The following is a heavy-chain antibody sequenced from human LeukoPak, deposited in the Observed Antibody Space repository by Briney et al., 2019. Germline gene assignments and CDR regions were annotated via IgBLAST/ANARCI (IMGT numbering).Heavy chain of an antibody. Sequence: SETLSLTCAVYGGSFSGYYWSWIRQPPGKGLEWIGEINHSGSTNYNPSLKSRVTISVDTSKNRFSLKLSSVTAADTAVYYCASSSGWSFDPWGQGTLVTVSS. CDR3: ASSSGWSFDP. J-gene: IGHJ5*02. CDR2: INHSGST. CDR1: GGSFSGYY. V-gene: IGHV4-34*01. D-gene: IGHD6-19*01.